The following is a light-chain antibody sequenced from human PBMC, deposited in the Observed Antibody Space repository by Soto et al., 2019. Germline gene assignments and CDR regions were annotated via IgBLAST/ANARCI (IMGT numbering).Light chain of an antibody. CDR3: QQYDNVPLT. J-gene: IGKJ4*01. CDR2: DAS. V-gene: IGKV1-33*01. CDR1: HDISDY. Sequence: DVQMTQSRSSLSASVGDRVTITCQASHDISDYLNWYQYKPGEAPKLLIYDASKLEAGVPSRFSGRGSGTDFTFSISSLQPEDIATYYCQQYDNVPLTFGGGTKVDIK.